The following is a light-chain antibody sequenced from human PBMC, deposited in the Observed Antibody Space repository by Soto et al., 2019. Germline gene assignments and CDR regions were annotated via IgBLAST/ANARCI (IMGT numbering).Light chain of an antibody. J-gene: IGKJ5*01. Sequence: EIVMTQSPATLSLSPGEGATLSCRASQNVKTNLDWYQHKPGQAPRLLIYAASTRATGIPVRFSGSGFGTEITLTISSLQSEDFAVYYCQQYKNWPLFGQGTRLEIK. CDR1: QNVKTN. V-gene: IGKV3-15*01. CDR2: AAS. CDR3: QQYKNWPL.